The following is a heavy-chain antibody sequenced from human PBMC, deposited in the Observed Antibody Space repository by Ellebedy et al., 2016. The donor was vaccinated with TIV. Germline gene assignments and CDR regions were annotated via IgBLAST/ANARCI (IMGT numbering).Heavy chain of an antibody. Sequence: PSETLSLTCSVSGASVSSGSFYWTWIRQPPGKGLEWIGHVYYTGTTNYHPSLNSRVTISVDRSKNQFSLKLTSVTAADTAVYYCARGKGLDRTPSTNNWFDPWGQGSLVIVSS. CDR2: VYYTGTT. D-gene: IGHD1-14*01. CDR3: ARGKGLDRTPSTNNWFDP. V-gene: IGHV4-61*01. J-gene: IGHJ5*02. CDR1: GASVSSGSFY.